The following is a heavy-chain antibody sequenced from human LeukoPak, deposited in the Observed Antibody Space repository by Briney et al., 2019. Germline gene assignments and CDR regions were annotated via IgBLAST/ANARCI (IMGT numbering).Heavy chain of an antibody. V-gene: IGHV3-23*01. CDR2: FRGSGGRT. Sequence: GGPLRLSCAASGFILRNYALIGAGRAPGKGGEWFPLFRGSGGRTYYIDSVKGRFTISRDNSKNTLYLPMNSLRDDGTAVYYCAKGRGYGDYGSTFEYWGQGTLATVSS. D-gene: IGHD4-17*01. CDR1: GFILRNYA. CDR3: AKGRGYGDYGSTFEY. J-gene: IGHJ4*02.